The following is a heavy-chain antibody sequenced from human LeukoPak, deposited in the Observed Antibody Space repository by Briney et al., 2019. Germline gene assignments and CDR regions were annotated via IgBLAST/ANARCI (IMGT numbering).Heavy chain of an antibody. V-gene: IGHV4-59*11. CDR2: IYYSGST. CDR3: AGASGRGYSYGGRFDY. Sequence: SETLSLTCTVSGGSISSHYWSWIRQPPGKGLEWIGYIYYSGSTNYNPSLKSRVTISVDTSKNQFSLKLSSVTAADTAVYYCAGASGRGYSYGGRFDYWGQGTLVTVSS. D-gene: IGHD5-18*01. J-gene: IGHJ4*02. CDR1: GGSISSHY.